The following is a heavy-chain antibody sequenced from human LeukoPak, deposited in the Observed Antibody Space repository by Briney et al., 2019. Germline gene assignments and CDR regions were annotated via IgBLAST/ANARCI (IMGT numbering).Heavy chain of an antibody. J-gene: IGHJ5*02. CDR2: IYYSGST. Sequence: SETLSLTCTVSGGSISSSSYHWGWIRQPPGKGLEWIGSIYYSGSTYYNPSLKSRVTISVDTSKNQFSLKLSSVTAADTAVYYCARGYYDSSGYLISYNWFDPWGQGTLVTVSS. V-gene: IGHV4-39*07. D-gene: IGHD3-22*01. CDR3: ARGYYDSSGYLISYNWFDP. CDR1: GGSISSSSYH.